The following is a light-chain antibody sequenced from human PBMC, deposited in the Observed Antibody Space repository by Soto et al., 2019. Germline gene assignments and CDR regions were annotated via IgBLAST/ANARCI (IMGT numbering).Light chain of an antibody. CDR3: QQRSSWLT. V-gene: IGKV3-11*01. CDR2: DAS. CDR1: QSVSTY. Sequence: EILFTQSPATLSLSPGESATLSCRASQSVSTYLAWYQQKPGQSPRLLIYDASNRATGIPARFSGSGSGTDFTLTISSLEPEDFAVYYCQQRSSWLTFGGGTKVDIK. J-gene: IGKJ4*01.